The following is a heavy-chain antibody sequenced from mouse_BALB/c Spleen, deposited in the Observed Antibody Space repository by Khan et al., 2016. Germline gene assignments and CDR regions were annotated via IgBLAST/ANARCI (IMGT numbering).Heavy chain of an antibody. J-gene: IGHJ2*01. V-gene: IGHV3-6*02. Sequence: VQLQQSGPGLVKPSQSLSLTCSVTGYSITSGYYWNWIRQFPGNKLEWMGYISYDGSNNYNPSLKNRISITRDTSKNQFFLKLNSVTTEDTATXYCARAWYFDYWGQGTTLTVSS. CDR1: GYSITSGYY. CDR2: ISYDGSN. CDR3: ARAWYFDY.